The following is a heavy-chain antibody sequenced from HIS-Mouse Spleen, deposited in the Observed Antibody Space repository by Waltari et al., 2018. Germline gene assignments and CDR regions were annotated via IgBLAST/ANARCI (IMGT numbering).Heavy chain of an antibody. D-gene: IGHD5-12*01. J-gene: IGHJ4*02. Sequence: QVQLVESGGGVVQPGRSLRLSCAAPGFTFSSYAMHWVRQAPGKGLEWVAVISYDGSNKYYADSVKGRFTISRDNSKNTLYLQMNSLRAEDTAVYYCARGDIVATIFDYWGQGTLVTVSS. CDR1: GFTFSSYA. CDR3: ARGDIVATIFDY. CDR2: ISYDGSNK. V-gene: IGHV3-30-3*01.